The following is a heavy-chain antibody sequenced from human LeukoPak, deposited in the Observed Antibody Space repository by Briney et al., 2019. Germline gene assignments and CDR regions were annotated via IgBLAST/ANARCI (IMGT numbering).Heavy chain of an antibody. CDR1: GGSISSGGYY. Sequence: SETLSLTCTVSGGSISSGGYYWSWIRQHPGKGLERIGYIYYSGSTYYNPSLKSRVTISVDTSKNQFSLKLSSVTAADTAVYYCARARRGSSPFDYWGQGTLVTVSS. CDR3: ARARRGSSPFDY. D-gene: IGHD6-13*01. V-gene: IGHV4-31*03. J-gene: IGHJ4*02. CDR2: IYYSGST.